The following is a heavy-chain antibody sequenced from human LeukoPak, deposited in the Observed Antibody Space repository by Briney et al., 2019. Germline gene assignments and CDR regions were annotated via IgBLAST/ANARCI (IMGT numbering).Heavy chain of an antibody. CDR3: ARVLRCSSTSCPPANYGMDV. D-gene: IGHD2-2*01. CDR1: GYTFTGYY. J-gene: IGHJ6*02. CDR2: INPNSGGT. Sequence: ASVKVSCKASGYTFTGYYMHWVRQAPGQGLEWMGRINPNSGGTNYAQKFQGRVTMTRDTSISTAYMELSRLRSDDTAVYYCARVLRCSSTSCPPANYGMDVWGQGTTVTVSS. V-gene: IGHV1-2*06.